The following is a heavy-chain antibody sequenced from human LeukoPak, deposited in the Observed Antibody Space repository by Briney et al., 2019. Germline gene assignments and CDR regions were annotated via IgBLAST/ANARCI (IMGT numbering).Heavy chain of an antibody. CDR3: ARKAPITIFGVVIAGYMDV. J-gene: IGHJ6*03. CDR2: ISYDGSNK. CDR1: GFTFSSYA. D-gene: IGHD3-3*01. V-gene: IGHV3-30*01. Sequence: GGSLRLSCAASGFTFSSYAMHWVLQAPGKGLEWVAVISYDGSNKYYADSVKGRFTISRDNSKNTLYLQMNSLRAEDTAVYYCARKAPITIFGVVIAGYMDVWGKGTTVTVSS.